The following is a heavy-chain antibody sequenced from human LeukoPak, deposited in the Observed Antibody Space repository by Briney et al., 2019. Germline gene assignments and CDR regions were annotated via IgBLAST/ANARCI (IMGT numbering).Heavy chain of an antibody. J-gene: IGHJ4*02. CDR1: GFTFSSYG. CDR2: ISYDGSNK. V-gene: IGHV3-30*03. D-gene: IGHD1-7*01. Sequence: GGSLRLSCAASGFTFSSYGMHWVRQAPGKGLEWVAVISYDGSNKYYGDSVKGRVTISRDNSKNTLYLQMNSLRVEDTALYYCARVIGGNYGGDYWGQGTLVTVSS. CDR3: ARVIGGNYGGDY.